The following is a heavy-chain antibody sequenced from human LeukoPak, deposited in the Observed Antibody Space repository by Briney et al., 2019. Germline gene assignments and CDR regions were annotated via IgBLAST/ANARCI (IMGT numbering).Heavy chain of an antibody. V-gene: IGHV3-11*01. CDR1: GFTFSDYS. CDR2: ISSSGSNI. D-gene: IGHD2-2*02. Sequence: PGGSLRLSCACAASGFTFSDYSMSWIRQAPGKGLEGVSFISSSGSNIYYADSVKGRFTISRDNAKNSLYLQMNSLSAEDTAVYYCARDSHRAIPALIRGWDYYFYMDVWGKGTMVTVSS. CDR3: ARDSHRAIPALIRGWDYYFYMDV. J-gene: IGHJ6*03.